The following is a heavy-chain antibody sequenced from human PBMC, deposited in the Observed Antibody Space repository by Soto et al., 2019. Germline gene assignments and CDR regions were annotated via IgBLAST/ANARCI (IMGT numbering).Heavy chain of an antibody. CDR1: GFTFSSYD. J-gene: IGHJ6*03. V-gene: IGHV3-13*01. D-gene: IGHD2-2*01. Sequence: GGSLRLSCAASGFTFSSYDMHWVRQATGKGLEWVSAIGTAGDTYYPGSVKGRFTISRENAKNSLYLQMNSLRAGDTAVYYCARYRRGRDIVVVPAASELPHYYYYMDVWGKGTTVTVSS. CDR2: IGTAGDT. CDR3: ARYRRGRDIVVVPAASELPHYYYYMDV.